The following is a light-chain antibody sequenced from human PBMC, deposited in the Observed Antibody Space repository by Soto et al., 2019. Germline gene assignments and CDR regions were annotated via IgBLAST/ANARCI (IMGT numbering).Light chain of an antibody. J-gene: IGKJ1*01. CDR1: QTIGRY. Sequence: DIEMTQSPSSLSASVGDRVTTTCRASQTIGRYLNWYRHKPGKAPKLLIYTASNLHSGVPSRFSGSGSGTDFTLTISSLQDEDFAPYYCQQSYSIPWTFGQGTQVEIK. CDR2: TAS. V-gene: IGKV1-39*01. CDR3: QQSYSIPWT.